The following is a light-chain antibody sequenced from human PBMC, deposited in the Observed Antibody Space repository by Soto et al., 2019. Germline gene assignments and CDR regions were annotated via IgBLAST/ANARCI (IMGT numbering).Light chain of an antibody. J-gene: IGKJ1*01. CDR3: QQYISYWT. Sequence: DIQMTQSPSILSASVGDRVTITCRASQSISNWLAWYQQKPGKVPKVLIHKASTLESGVPSRFSGSGSGTEFTLTIYSLQPDDIATYYCQQYISYWTFGPGTKV. CDR1: QSISNW. CDR2: KAS. V-gene: IGKV1-5*03.